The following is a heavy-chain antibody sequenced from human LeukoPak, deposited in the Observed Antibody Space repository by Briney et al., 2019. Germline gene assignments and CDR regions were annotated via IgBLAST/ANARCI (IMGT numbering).Heavy chain of an antibody. V-gene: IGHV1-18*01. CDR1: GGTFTSYG. CDR2: ISAYNGNT. Sequence: ASVKVSCKASGGTFTSYGISWVRQAPGQGLEWMGWISAYNGNTNYAQKLQGRVTMTTDASTSTAYMELRSLRSDDTAVYYCARAPIWYSSGWLDYWGQGTLVTVSS. D-gene: IGHD6-19*01. CDR3: ARAPIWYSSGWLDY. J-gene: IGHJ4*02.